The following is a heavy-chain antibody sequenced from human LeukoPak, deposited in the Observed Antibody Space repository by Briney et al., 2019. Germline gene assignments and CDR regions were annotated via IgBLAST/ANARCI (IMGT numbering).Heavy chain of an antibody. Sequence: GGSLRLSCAASGFTLSTYAMGWVRQAPGKGLEWVSAISGIEGNTYYADSVKGRFTISRDNSKNTLYLQMNSLRAEDTAVYYWARSPDRSSWYRSNWFDPWGQGTLVTVSP. CDR1: GFTLSTYA. CDR2: ISGIEGNT. V-gene: IGHV3-23*01. J-gene: IGHJ5*02. CDR3: ARSPDRSSWYRSNWFDP. D-gene: IGHD6-13*01.